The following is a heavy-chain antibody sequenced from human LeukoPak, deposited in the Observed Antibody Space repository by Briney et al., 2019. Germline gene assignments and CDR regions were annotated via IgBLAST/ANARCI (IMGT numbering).Heavy chain of an antibody. CDR1: GGSFSGYY. V-gene: IGHV4-34*01. Sequence: SETLSLTCAVYGGSFSGYYWSWIRQPPGKGLEWIGEIYHSGSTNYNPSLKSRVTISADTSKNQFSLKLSSVTAADTAVYYCARARGATIFQSAFDIWGQGTMVTVSS. D-gene: IGHD5-24*01. CDR3: ARARGATIFQSAFDI. J-gene: IGHJ3*02. CDR2: IYHSGST.